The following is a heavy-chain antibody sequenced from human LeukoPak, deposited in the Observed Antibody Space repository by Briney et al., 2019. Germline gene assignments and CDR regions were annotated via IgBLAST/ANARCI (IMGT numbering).Heavy chain of an antibody. D-gene: IGHD2-15*01. J-gene: IGHJ6*02. CDR1: GYTFTSYG. V-gene: IGHV1-18*01. Sequence: GASVKVSCKASGYTFTSYGISWVRQAPGQGLEWMGWISAYNGNTNYAQKLQGRVTMTTDTSTSTACMELRSLRSDDTAVYYCARDPIYCSGGSCYYYYYGMDVWGQGTTVTVSS. CDR2: ISAYNGNT. CDR3: ARDPIYCSGGSCYYYYYGMDV.